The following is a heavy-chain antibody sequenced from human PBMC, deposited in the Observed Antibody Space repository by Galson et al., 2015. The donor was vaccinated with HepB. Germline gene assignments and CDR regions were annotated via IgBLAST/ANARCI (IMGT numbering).Heavy chain of an antibody. V-gene: IGHV3-49*03. CDR2: IRSKAYGGTT. CDR3: TRRGELLYSQRNDAFDI. J-gene: IGHJ3*02. D-gene: IGHD3-10*01. CDR1: GFTFGGYA. Sequence: AASGFTFGGYAMSWFRQAPRKGLEWVGFIRSKAYGGTTEYAASVKGRFTISRDDSKSIAYLQMNSLKTEDTAVYYCTRRGELLYSQRNDAFDIWGQGTMVTVSS.